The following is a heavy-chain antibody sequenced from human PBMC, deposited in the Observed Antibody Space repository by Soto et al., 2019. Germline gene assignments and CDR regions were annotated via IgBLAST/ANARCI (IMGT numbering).Heavy chain of an antibody. CDR2: IYHSGST. D-gene: IGHD2-15*01. CDR3: ATSNCSGGSCYSTRPKRWFDS. Sequence: SETLSLTCAVSGGSISSSNWWSWVRQPPGKGLEWIGEIYHSGSTNYNPSLKSRVTISVDKSKNQFSLKLSSVTAADTAVYYCATSNCSGGSCYSTRPKRWFDSRGQGTLLTVSS. V-gene: IGHV4-4*02. CDR1: GGSISSSNW. J-gene: IGHJ5*01.